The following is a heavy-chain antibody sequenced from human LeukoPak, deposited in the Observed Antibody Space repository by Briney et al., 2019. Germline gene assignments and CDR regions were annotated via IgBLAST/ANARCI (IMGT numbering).Heavy chain of an antibody. Sequence: SETLSLTCAVYGGSFSGYYWSWIRQPPGKGLEWIGEINHSGSTNYNPSLKSRVTISVDTFKNQFSLKLSSVTAADTAVYYCARTIRVLRFLEWSSYYFDYWGQGTLVTVSS. CDR2: INHSGST. CDR3: ARTIRVLRFLEWSSYYFDY. V-gene: IGHV4-34*01. CDR1: GGSFSGYY. J-gene: IGHJ4*02. D-gene: IGHD3-3*01.